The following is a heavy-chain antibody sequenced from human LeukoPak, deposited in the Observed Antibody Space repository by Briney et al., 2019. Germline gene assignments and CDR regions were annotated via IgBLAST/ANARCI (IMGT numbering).Heavy chain of an antibody. CDR3: ARDLSGPLDY. CDR2: IYSGGST. J-gene: IGHJ4*02. CDR1: GFTFSSYA. V-gene: IGHV3-66*01. D-gene: IGHD5-12*01. Sequence: GGSLRLSCAASGFTFSSYAMSWVRQAPGKGLEWVSVIYSGGSTNYADSVKGRFTTSRDNSKNTLYLQMNSLRAEDTAVYYCARDLSGPLDYWGQGTLVTVSS.